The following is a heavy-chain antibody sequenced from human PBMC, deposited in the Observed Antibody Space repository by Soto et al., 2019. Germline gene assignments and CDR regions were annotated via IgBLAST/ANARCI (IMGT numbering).Heavy chain of an antibody. D-gene: IGHD6-19*01. V-gene: IGHV3-23*01. Sequence: EVQLLESGGGLVQPGGSLRLSCAASGFTFSSYAMSWVRQAPGKGLEWVSAISGSGGSTYYADSVKGRFTISRDNSKNTLDLQMNSLRAEDTAVYYCAKTSSVNYYYYGMDVWGQGTTVTVSS. CDR1: GFTFSSYA. J-gene: IGHJ6*02. CDR2: ISGSGGST. CDR3: AKTSSVNYYYYGMDV.